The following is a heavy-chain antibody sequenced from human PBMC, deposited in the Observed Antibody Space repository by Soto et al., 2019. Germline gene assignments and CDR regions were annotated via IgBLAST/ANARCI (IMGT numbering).Heavy chain of an antibody. Sequence: GASVKVSCKASGYTFTGYYMHWVRQAPGQGLEWMGWINPNSGGTNYAQKFQGWVTMTRDTSISKAYRERSRLRSDETAGYYCARARIGAPETPYGMDVWGKGTTVTVSS. CDR2: INPNSGGT. V-gene: IGHV1-2*04. CDR3: ARARIGAPETPYGMDV. J-gene: IGHJ6*04. CDR1: GYTFTGYY. D-gene: IGHD2-15*01.